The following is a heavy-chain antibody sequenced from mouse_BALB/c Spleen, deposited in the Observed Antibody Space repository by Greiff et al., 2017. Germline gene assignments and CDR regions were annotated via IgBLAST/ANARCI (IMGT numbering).Heavy chain of an antibody. CDR1: GFTFSSYT. CDR3: ASRGVRPWYFDV. Sequence: DVQLQESGGGLVKPGGSLKLSCAASGFTFSSYTMSWVRQTPEKRLEWVATISSGGSYTYYPDTVKGRFTISSDNAKNTLYLQMSSLKSEDTAMYYCASRGVRPWYFDVWGAGTTVTVSS. V-gene: IGHV5-6-4*01. D-gene: IGHD2-14*01. J-gene: IGHJ1*01. CDR2: ISSGGSYT.